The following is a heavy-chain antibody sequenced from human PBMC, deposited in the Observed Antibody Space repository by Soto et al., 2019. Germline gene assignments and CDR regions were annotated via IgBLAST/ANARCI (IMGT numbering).Heavy chain of an antibody. V-gene: IGHV3-74*01. CDR1: GFTFNTYW. J-gene: IGHJ4*02. CDR3: ARDPTYYYDSSGYYDY. D-gene: IGHD3-22*01. Sequence: GDSLRLSCATSGFTFNTYWMHWVRQAPGKGLVWVSRIISDGSSTSYADSVKGRFTISRDNAKNTLYLQMNSLRAEDTAVYYCARDPTYYYDSSGYYDYWGQGTLVTVSS. CDR2: IISDGSST.